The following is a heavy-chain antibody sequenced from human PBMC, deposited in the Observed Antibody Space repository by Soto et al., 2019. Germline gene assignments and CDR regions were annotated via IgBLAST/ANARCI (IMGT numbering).Heavy chain of an antibody. CDR1: GFTFGDYA. CDR3: TRKVGLYDFWSGYPQAARFDP. J-gene: IGHJ5*02. D-gene: IGHD3-3*01. Sequence: GGSLRLSCTASGFTFGDYAMSWFRQAPGKGLEWVGFIRSKAYGGTTEYAASVKGRFTISRDDSKSIAYLQMNSLKTEDTAVYYCTRKVGLYDFWSGYPQAARFDPWGQGTLVTVSS. V-gene: IGHV3-49*03. CDR2: IRSKAYGGTT.